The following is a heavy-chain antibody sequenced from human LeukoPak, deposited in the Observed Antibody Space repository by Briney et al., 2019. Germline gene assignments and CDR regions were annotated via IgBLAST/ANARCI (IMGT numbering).Heavy chain of an antibody. CDR1: GITLSNYG. Sequence: PGGSLRLSCAVSGITLSNYGMSWVRQAPGKGLEWVAGISDSGGSTKYADSVKGRFTIARDNRKNTLYLQMNSLRAEDTAVYFCAKRGVVIRAILVGFHKEAYYFESWGQGALVTVSS. CDR3: AKRGVVIRAILVGFHKEAYYFES. J-gene: IGHJ4*02. D-gene: IGHD3/OR15-3a*01. CDR2: ISDSGGST. V-gene: IGHV3-23*01.